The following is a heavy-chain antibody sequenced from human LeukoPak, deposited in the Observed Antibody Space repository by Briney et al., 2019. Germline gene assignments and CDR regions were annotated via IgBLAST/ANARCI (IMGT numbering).Heavy chain of an antibody. Sequence: GASVKVSCKASGYTFTSYGISWVRQAPGQGLEWMGMIYPNDATTTYAQTFQGRVTMTRDTSTSTVYMELSSLTSEDTAVYYCARIDYGDGVDYWGQGTLVTVSS. CDR1: GYTFTSYG. CDR3: ARIDYGDGVDY. J-gene: IGHJ4*02. D-gene: IGHD4-17*01. V-gene: IGHV1-46*01. CDR2: IYPNDATT.